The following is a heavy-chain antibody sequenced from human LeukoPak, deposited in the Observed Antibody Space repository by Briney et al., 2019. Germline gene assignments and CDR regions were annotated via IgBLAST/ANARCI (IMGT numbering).Heavy chain of an antibody. CDR1: GGSISSGSYC. Sequence: SQTLSLTCTVSGGSISSGSYCWSWIRQPAGKGLEWIGHIYTSGSTNYNPSLKSRVTISVDTSKNQFSLKLSSVTAADTAVYYCARVGFYYDSSGYYYGRPDWFDPWGQGTLVTVSS. J-gene: IGHJ5*02. CDR2: IYTSGST. D-gene: IGHD3-22*01. CDR3: ARVGFYYDSSGYYYGRPDWFDP. V-gene: IGHV4-61*09.